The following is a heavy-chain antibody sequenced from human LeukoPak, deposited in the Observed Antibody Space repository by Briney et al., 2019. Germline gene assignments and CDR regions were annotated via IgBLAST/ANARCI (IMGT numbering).Heavy chain of an antibody. J-gene: IGHJ4*02. CDR1: GFTFSGSA. CDR2: IRSKANSYAT. V-gene: IGHV3-73*01. CDR3: TRNDVDTAMVIQVFDY. Sequence: GGSLRLSCAASGFTFSGSAMHWVRQASGKGLEWVGRIRSKANSYATAYAASVKGRFTISRDDSKNTAYLQMNSLKTEDTAVYYCTRNDVDTAMVIQVFDYWGQGTLVTVSS. D-gene: IGHD5-18*01.